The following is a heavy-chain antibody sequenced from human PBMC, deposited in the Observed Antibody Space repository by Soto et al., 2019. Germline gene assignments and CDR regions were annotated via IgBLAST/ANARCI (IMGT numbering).Heavy chain of an antibody. CDR2: IYHSGST. Sequence: QLQLQEFGSGLVKPSQTLSPTRAVSGGSINRGGYFWGLVRQPPRKGLEWIGYIYHSGSTYYNPSLKSRVTISVDRSKNQFSLKLSSVTAADTAVYYCARAGGLGAVAVDYWGQGTLVTVSS. V-gene: IGHV4-30-2*01. CDR1: GGSINRGGYF. J-gene: IGHJ4*02. D-gene: IGHD6-19*01. CDR3: ARAGGLGAVAVDY.